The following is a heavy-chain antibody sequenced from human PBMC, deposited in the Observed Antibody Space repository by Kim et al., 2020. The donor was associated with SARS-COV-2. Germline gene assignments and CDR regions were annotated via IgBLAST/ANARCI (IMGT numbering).Heavy chain of an antibody. CDR2: IYPGDSDT. Sequence: GESLKISCKGSGYSFTSYWIGWVRQMPGKGLEWMGIIYPGDSDTRYSPSFQGQVTISADKSISTAYLQWSSLKASDTAMYYCARGRSLPAASRYFDLWGRGTLVTVSS. J-gene: IGHJ2*01. CDR1: GYSFTSYW. V-gene: IGHV5-51*01. D-gene: IGHD2-2*01. CDR3: ARGRSLPAASRYFDL.